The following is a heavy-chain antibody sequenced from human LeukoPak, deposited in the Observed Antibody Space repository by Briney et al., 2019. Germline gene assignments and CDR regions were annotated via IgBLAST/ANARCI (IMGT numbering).Heavy chain of an antibody. V-gene: IGHV3-33*01. D-gene: IGHD6-19*01. CDR3: ARDLDSSGCFDY. Sequence: PGRSLRLSCAASGFTFSSYGMHWVRQAPGKGLEWVAVIWYDGSNKYYADSVKGRFTISRDNSKNTLYLQMNSLRAEDTAVYYCARDLDSSGCFDYWGQGTLVTVSS. J-gene: IGHJ4*02. CDR1: GFTFSSYG. CDR2: IWYDGSNK.